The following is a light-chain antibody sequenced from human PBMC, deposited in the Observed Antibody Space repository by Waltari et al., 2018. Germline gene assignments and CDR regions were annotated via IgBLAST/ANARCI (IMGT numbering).Light chain of an antibody. CDR3: SSYAGSVV. Sequence: SALTQPASVSGSRGPSITISCTGSSSDLGSFNVVSLYQHHPGKAPKRRIYGVNNRPSGVSNRFSGAKSGNTASPTISGLHAEDEADYYCSSYAGSVVFGGVTKLTVL. J-gene: IGLJ3*02. CDR2: GVN. CDR1: SSDLGSFNV. V-gene: IGLV2-23*02.